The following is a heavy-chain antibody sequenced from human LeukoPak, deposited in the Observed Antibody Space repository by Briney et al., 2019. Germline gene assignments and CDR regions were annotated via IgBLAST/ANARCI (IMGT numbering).Heavy chain of an antibody. Sequence: GGTLRLSCAASGFTFSNYGMSWVRQAPGKGLEWVSAISGSGGSTYYADSVKGRFTISRDNSKNTLYLQMNSLRAEDTAIYYCAKNGDRGAYCTGGTCYPYFYYYMDVWGKGTTVTI. CDR3: AKNGDRGAYCTGGTCYPYFYYYMDV. CDR1: GFTFSNYG. D-gene: IGHD2-15*01. J-gene: IGHJ6*03. V-gene: IGHV3-23*01. CDR2: ISGSGGST.